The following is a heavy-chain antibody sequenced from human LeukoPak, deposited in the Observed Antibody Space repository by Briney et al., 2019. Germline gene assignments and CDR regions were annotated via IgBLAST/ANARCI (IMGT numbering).Heavy chain of an antibody. V-gene: IGHV3-23*01. D-gene: IGHD2-2*01. J-gene: IGHJ3*02. CDR3: AKDREDIVVVPAAPGDAFDI. CDR1: GFTFSSYA. Sequence: PGGSLRLSCAASGFTFSSYAMSWVRQAPGKGLEWVSAISGSGGSTYYADSVKGRFTISRDNSKNALYLQMNSLRAEDTAVYYCAKDREDIVVVPAAPGDAFDIWGQGTMVTVSS. CDR2: ISGSGGST.